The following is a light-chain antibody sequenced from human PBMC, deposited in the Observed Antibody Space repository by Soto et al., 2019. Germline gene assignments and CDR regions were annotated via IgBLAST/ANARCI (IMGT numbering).Light chain of an antibody. CDR2: AAP. J-gene: IGKJ2*01. V-gene: IGKV1-39*01. CDR1: QSISVH. Sequence: DLQMTQSPSSLSASVRDTVTITCRASQSISVHLNWYQQKPGEVPKLLIYAAPNLHSGVPSRFSGSASQTDLALTISSLQPEDFATYYCQPSYITAYTVCQGTRLEIK. CDR3: QPSYITAYT.